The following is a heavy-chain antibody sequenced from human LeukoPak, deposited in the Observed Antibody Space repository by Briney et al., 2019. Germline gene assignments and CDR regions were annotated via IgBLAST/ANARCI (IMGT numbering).Heavy chain of an antibody. CDR1: GGSISSNSYY. CDR3: ARSEDPDAFDI. Sequence: SETLSLTCAVSGGSISSNSYYWGWIRQPPGKGLEWIGSIYYSGSTNYNPSLKSRVTISVDTSKNQFSLKLSSVTAADTAVYYCARSEDPDAFDIWGQGTMVTVSS. D-gene: IGHD2-15*01. J-gene: IGHJ3*02. CDR2: IYYSGST. V-gene: IGHV4-39*07.